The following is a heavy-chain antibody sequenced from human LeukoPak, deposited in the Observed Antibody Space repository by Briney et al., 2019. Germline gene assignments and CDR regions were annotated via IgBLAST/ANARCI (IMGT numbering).Heavy chain of an antibody. D-gene: IGHD6-13*01. CDR1: GGSFSGYY. Sequence: SETLSLTCAVYGGSFSGYYWSWIRQPPGKGLEWIGEINHSGSTNYNPSLKSRVTISVDTSKNQFSLKLSSVTAADTAVYYCARGENFSPAIAAAGDFDYWGQGTLVTVSS. V-gene: IGHV4-34*01. CDR2: INHSGST. J-gene: IGHJ4*02. CDR3: ARGENFSPAIAAAGDFDY.